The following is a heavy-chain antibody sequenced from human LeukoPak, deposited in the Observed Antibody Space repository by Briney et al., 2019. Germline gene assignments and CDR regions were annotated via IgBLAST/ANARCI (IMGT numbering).Heavy chain of an antibody. CDR1: GSTFTSYG. D-gene: IGHD4-17*01. V-gene: IGHV1-18*01. CDR2: ISAYNGNT. J-gene: IGHJ4*02. CDR3: ASLLDYGEPFDY. Sequence: ASVKVSCKASGSTFTSYGISWVRQAPGQGLEWMGWISAYNGNTNYAQKLQGRVTMTTDTSTSTAYMELRSLRSDDTAVYYCASLLDYGEPFDYWGQGTLVTVSS.